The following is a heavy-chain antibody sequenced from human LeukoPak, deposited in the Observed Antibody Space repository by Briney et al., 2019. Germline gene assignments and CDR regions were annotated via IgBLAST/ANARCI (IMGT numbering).Heavy chain of an antibody. CDR2: INGDGSTT. J-gene: IGHJ5*02. Sequence: RGSLRLSCAASGFSFSTYWMHWVRQAPGEGLVWVSRINGDGSTTNYADSVKGQFTISRDNAKNTLYLQMNSLRAEDTAVYYCTRRVDATRWYDPWGQGTLVTVSS. D-gene: IGHD2-15*01. CDR3: TRRVDATRWYDP. V-gene: IGHV3-74*01. CDR1: GFSFSTYW.